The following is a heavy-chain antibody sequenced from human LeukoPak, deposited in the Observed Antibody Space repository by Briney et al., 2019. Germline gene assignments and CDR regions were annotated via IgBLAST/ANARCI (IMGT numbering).Heavy chain of an antibody. CDR2: ISYDGSNK. V-gene: IGHV3-30*18. J-gene: IGHJ4*02. CDR3: AKGGEGTMVRGVYGGYYFDY. Sequence: GGSLRLSCAASGFTFSSYGMHWVRQAPGKGLEWVAVISYDGSNKYYADSVKGRFTIARDNSKNTLYLQMNSLRAEDTAVYYCAKGGEGTMVRGVYGGYYFDYWGQGTLVTVSS. CDR1: GFTFSSYG. D-gene: IGHD3-10*01.